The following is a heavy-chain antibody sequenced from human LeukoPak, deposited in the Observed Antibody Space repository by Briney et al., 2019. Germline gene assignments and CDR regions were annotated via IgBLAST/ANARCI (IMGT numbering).Heavy chain of an antibody. CDR2: ISSSSSYI. V-gene: IGHV3-21*01. CDR3: ARDGPADAFDI. J-gene: IGHJ3*02. Sequence: GWSLRLSCAASGFTFSSYSMNWVRLAPGKGLEWVSSISSSSSYIYYADSVKGRFTISRDNAKNSLYLQMNSLRAEDTAVYYCARDGPADAFDIWGQGTMVTVSS. D-gene: IGHD3/OR15-3a*01. CDR1: GFTFSSYS.